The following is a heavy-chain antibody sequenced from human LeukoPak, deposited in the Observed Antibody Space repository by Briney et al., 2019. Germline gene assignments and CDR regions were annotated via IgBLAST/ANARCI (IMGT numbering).Heavy chain of an antibody. J-gene: IGHJ4*02. D-gene: IGHD1-26*01. CDR1: GYSISSGYY. Sequence: SETLSLTCTVSGYSISSGYYWGWIRQPPGKGLEWIGSIYHSGSTYYNPSLKSRVTISVDTSKNQFSLKLSSVTAADTAVYYCVRVGGSYHIDYWGQGTLVTVSS. CDR3: VRVGGSYHIDY. CDR2: IYHSGST. V-gene: IGHV4-38-2*02.